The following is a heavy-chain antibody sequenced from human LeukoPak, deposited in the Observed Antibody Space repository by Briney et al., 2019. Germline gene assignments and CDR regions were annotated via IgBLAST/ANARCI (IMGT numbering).Heavy chain of an antibody. J-gene: IGHJ5*01. V-gene: IGHV4-34*01. Sequence: SETLSLTCAVYGGSFSGYYWSWIRQPPGKGLEWIGEINHSGSTNYNPSLKSRVTISVDTSKNQFSLKLSSVTAADTAVYYCARGTNDFWSGSRWIDSWGQGTLVTVSS. CDR1: GGSFSGYY. CDR2: INHSGST. CDR3: ARGTNDFWSGSRWIDS. D-gene: IGHD3-3*01.